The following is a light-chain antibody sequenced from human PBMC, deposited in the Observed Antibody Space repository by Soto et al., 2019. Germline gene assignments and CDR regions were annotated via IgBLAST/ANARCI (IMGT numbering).Light chain of an antibody. V-gene: IGKV3-15*01. Sequence: EIVMTQSPATLSVSPGERATLSCRASQSVSNNLAWYQQKPGQAPRLLIYDASTRATGIPAKFSGSGSGIEFTLTISSLPSEDFAVYYCQQYNKWPPWTFGQGTKVEIK. CDR1: QSVSNN. J-gene: IGKJ1*01. CDR3: QQYNKWPPWT. CDR2: DAS.